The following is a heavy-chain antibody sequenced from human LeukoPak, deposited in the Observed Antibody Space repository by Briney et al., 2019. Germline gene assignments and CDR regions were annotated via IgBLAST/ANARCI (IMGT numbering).Heavy chain of an antibody. CDR1: GYSISTGRY. D-gene: IGHD2-2*01. CDR3: ARSLSTAGIDY. V-gene: IGHV4-38-2*01. Sequence: SETLSLTGAVSGYSISTGRYWGWIRQPPGKGLEWIGSIYQSGSTYYNPSLKSRVTISVDTSKNQFSLNLRSVTAADTAVYYCARSLSTAGIDYWGQGTLVTVSS. J-gene: IGHJ4*02. CDR2: IYQSGST.